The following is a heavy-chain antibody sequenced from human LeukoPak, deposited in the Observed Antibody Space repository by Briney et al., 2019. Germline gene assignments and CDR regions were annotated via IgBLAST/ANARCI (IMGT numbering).Heavy chain of an antibody. D-gene: IGHD2-21*02. V-gene: IGHV3-7*04. J-gene: IGHJ4*02. CDR1: GFTFDSYS. CDR2: VHYDGSEK. CDR3: ARGDRNEVTY. Sequence: GGSLRLSCEASGFTFDSYSMSWVRQAPGKGLEWVANVHYDGSEKYYVDSVKGRFTISRDNPKNSLYLQMNSLRAEDTAVYYCARGDRNEVTYWGQGTLVTVSS.